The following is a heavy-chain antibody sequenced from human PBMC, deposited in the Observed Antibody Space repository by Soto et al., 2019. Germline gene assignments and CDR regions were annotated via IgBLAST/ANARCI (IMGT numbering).Heavy chain of an antibody. CDR2: ISGSGGST. Sequence: GGSLRLSCAASGFTFSSYAMSWVRQAPGKGLEWVSAISGSGGSTYYADSVKGRFTISRDNSKNTLYLQMNSLRAEDTAVYYCAKVLGATVHYYYGMDVWGQGTTVTVSS. J-gene: IGHJ6*02. CDR3: AKVLGATVHYYYGMDV. V-gene: IGHV3-23*01. CDR1: GFTFSSYA. D-gene: IGHD1-26*01.